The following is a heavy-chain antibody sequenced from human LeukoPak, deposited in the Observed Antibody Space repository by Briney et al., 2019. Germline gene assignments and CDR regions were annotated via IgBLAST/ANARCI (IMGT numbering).Heavy chain of an antibody. J-gene: IGHJ4*02. CDR3: AKDRVVATGIGEFDY. Sequence: GGSLRLSCAGSGFTLSSCAMSWVRQAPGKGLEWVSAISGSGDTTYYADSVKGRFTISRDSSRNTLYLHMNSLRGEDTAVYYCAKDRVVATGIGEFDYWGQGTLVTVSS. CDR2: ISGSGDTT. CDR1: GFTLSSCA. D-gene: IGHD6-13*01. V-gene: IGHV3-23*01.